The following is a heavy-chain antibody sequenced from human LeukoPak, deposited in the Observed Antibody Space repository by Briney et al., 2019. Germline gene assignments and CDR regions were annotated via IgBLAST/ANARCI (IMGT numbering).Heavy chain of an antibody. CDR3: AREAPYKYYFDY. V-gene: IGHV4-30-4*01. CDR2: IYSSGST. D-gene: IGHD1-1*01. J-gene: IGHJ4*02. Sequence: SETLSLTCTVSGGSISSGDYSCNWIRQPPGKGLEWIGNIYSSGSTSYNPSLKSRVTISVDTSNKQFSLKLSSVTAADTAVYYRAREAPYKYYFDYWGQGTLVTVSS. CDR1: GGSISSGDYS.